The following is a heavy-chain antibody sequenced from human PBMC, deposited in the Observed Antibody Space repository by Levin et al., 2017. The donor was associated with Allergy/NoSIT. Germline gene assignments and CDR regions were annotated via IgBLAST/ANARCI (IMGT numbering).Heavy chain of an antibody. CDR3: ARGGGDCYSVRCWGWFDP. Sequence: GESLKISCAASGFTFSTYSMHWVRQAPGKGLEYVSSISSNGGSTYYANSVKGRFTISRDNSKNTLYLQMGSLRAEDMAVYYCARGGGDCYSVRCWGWFDPWGQGTLVTVSS. CDR2: ISSNGGST. D-gene: IGHD2-21*02. V-gene: IGHV3-64*01. CDR1: GFTFSTYS. J-gene: IGHJ5*02.